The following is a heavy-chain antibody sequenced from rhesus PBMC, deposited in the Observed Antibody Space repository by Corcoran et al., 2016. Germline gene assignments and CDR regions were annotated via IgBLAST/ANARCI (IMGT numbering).Heavy chain of an antibody. J-gene: IGHJ6*01. CDR1: GGSISSNY. CDR2: HYGSSGST. Sequence: QVQLQESGPRLVKPSEILPLTCAVSGGSISSNYWSWIRQPPGKGLEWIGYHYGSSGSTYYNPSLKSRVSISTDTSKNQFSLQLSSVTAADPAVYYCARVARYSTLLDSWGQGVVVTVSS. CDR3: ARVARYSTLLDS. D-gene: IGHD4-23*01. V-gene: IGHV4-160*01.